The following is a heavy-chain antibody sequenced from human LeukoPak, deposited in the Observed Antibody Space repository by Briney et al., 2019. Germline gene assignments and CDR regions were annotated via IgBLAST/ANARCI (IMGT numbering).Heavy chain of an antibody. D-gene: IGHD3-16*01. CDR2: INPNSGGT. CDR1: GYTFTGYY. Sequence: ASVKVSCKASGYTFTGYYMHWVRQAPGQGLEWMGWINPNSGGTNYAQKFQGRVTMTRDASISTAYMELSRLRSDDTAVYYCARGYVSGGGVFAYDIWGQGTMVTVSS. V-gene: IGHV1-2*02. CDR3: ARGYVSGGGVFAYDI. J-gene: IGHJ3*02.